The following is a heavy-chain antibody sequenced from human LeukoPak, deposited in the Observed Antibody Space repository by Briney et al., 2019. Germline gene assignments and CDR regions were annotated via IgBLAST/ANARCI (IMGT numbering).Heavy chain of an antibody. CDR3: ARLCLPHWFDP. V-gene: IGHV4-39*01. J-gene: IGHJ5*02. CDR1: GGSISSSSYY. Sequence: PSETLCLTCTVSGGSISSSSYYCGWIRQPPGKGLEGIGTIYYRGTTYYNLSLKSRVTTSVDTSNNQYSLRLSAVTAADTAVYYCARLCLPHWFDPWGQGTLVTVSS. CDR2: IYYRGTT.